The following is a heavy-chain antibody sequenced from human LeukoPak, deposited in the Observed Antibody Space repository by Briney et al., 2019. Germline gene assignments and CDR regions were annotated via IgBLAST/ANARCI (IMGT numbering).Heavy chain of an antibody. D-gene: IGHD6-13*01. J-gene: IGHJ4*02. Sequence: GGSLRLSCAASGFTVSSNYMSWVRQAPGKGLEWVSIISSDGTTYYADSVKGRFTISRHNSKNTLYLQMTSLTVEDTAVFYCARIAAAGPFDYWGQGTLVTVSS. CDR3: ARIAAAGPFDY. CDR1: GFTVSSNY. V-gene: IGHV3-53*04. CDR2: ISSDGTT.